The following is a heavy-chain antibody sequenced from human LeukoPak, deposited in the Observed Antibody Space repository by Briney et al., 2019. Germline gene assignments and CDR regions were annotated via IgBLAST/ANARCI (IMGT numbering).Heavy chain of an antibody. CDR1: GFTFSRYW. Sequence: GGFLRLSCAASGFTFSRYWMTWVRQVPGKGLEWVANIKQDGSEIHYVDSVKGRFSISRDNAKNSLYLQMNSLRAEDTAVYYCARGRTLVLTPAAIPYYFDCGGQGTLVTVSS. CDR2: IKQDGSEI. D-gene: IGHD2-8*01. CDR3: ARGRTLVLTPAAIPYYFDC. J-gene: IGHJ4*02. V-gene: IGHV3-7*04.